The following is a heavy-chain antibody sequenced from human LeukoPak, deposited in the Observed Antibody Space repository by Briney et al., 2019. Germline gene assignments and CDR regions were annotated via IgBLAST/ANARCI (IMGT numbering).Heavy chain of an antibody. CDR3: AKMRRDWGLFDY. Sequence: GESLRLTCAASGFTFSTYAMSWVRQAPGKGLEWVSHISGSGGATYYADSVRGRFTFSRDNSKNTVYLQMKNLRAEDTAIYYCAKMRRDWGLFDYWGQGIMATVSS. CDR1: GFTFSTYA. D-gene: IGHD2-21*02. V-gene: IGHV3-23*01. CDR2: ISGSGGAT. J-gene: IGHJ4*02.